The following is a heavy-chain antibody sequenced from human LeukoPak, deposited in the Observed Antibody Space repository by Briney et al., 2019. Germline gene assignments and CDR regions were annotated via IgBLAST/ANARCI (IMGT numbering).Heavy chain of an antibody. CDR1: GYTFTDYY. Sequence: RASVKVSCKASGYTFTDYYMHWMRQAPGQGLEWIGRINPNNGVTNYPQKFQGRVTMTRDTSISTAYMELSSLRSDDTAIYYCARGFTDCSNGVCYSGDYYYFMDVWGTGTTVTVSS. V-gene: IGHV1-2*06. D-gene: IGHD2-8*01. J-gene: IGHJ6*03. CDR2: INPNNGVT. CDR3: ARGFTDCSNGVCYSGDYYYFMDV.